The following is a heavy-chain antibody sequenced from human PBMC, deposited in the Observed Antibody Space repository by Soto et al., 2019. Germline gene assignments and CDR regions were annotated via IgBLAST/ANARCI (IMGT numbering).Heavy chain of an antibody. J-gene: IGHJ4*01. D-gene: IGHD1-26*01. CDR3: AREDGIAGGTSVLDY. Sequence: GKGLEWVSSINGRSNYKYYANSVRGRFTISRDNAKNSLFLQMSSLTAEDTAVYYCAREDGIAGGTSVLDYWGNGTLVTVSS. V-gene: IGHV3-21*01. CDR2: INGRSNYK.